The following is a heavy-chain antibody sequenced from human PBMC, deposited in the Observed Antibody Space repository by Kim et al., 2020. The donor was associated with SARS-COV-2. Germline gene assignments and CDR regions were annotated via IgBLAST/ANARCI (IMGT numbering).Heavy chain of an antibody. CDR2: IIPIFGTA. CDR1: GGTFSSYA. V-gene: IGHV1-69*13. CDR3: ARAGDYDILTGYPRLYAFDI. D-gene: IGHD3-9*01. Sequence: SVKVSCKASGGTFSSYAISWVRQAPGQGLEWMGGIIPIFGTANYAQKFQGRVTITADESTSTAYMELSSLRSEDTAVYYCARAGDYDILTGYPRLYAFDIWGQGTMVTVSS. J-gene: IGHJ3*02.